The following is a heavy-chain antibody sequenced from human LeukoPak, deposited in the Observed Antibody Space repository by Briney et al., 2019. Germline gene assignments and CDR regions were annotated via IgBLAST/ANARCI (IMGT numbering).Heavy chain of an antibody. CDR1: GGSISSYY. V-gene: IGHV4-4*07. CDR2: IYSHGAS. D-gene: IGHD3-10*01. Sequence: SETLSLTCTVSGGSISSYYWSWIRQPPGKGLEWIGRIYSHGASNYNPSLKSRVTMSVDRSKNQFSLNLSSLTAADTAVYYCAKDDTFGSGVHAFDIWGQGTMVSVSS. CDR3: AKDDTFGSGVHAFDI. J-gene: IGHJ3*02.